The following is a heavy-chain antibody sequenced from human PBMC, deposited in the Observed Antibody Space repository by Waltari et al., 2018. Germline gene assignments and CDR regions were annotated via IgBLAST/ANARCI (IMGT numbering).Heavy chain of an antibody. J-gene: IGHJ4*02. D-gene: IGHD5-12*01. Sequence: QVQLQESGPGLVKPSETLSLTCTVSGGSISSYYWRWIRQPPGKGLEWIGYIYYSGSTNYNPSLKSRVTISVDTSKNQFSLKLSSVTAADTAVYYCAREVATSRVFDYWGQGTLVTVSS. CDR2: IYYSGST. CDR3: AREVATSRVFDY. CDR1: GGSISSYY. V-gene: IGHV4-59*01.